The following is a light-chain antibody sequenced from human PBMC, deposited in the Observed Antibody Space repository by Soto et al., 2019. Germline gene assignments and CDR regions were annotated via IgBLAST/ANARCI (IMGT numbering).Light chain of an antibody. J-gene: IGKJ1*01. V-gene: IGKV1-39*01. CDR2: DAT. Sequence: DIQMTQSPSTLSGSVGDRVTITCRASQTISSWLAWYQQKPGKAPKLLIYDATRLHSGVPPRFSGSGYGTDFTLTITSLQLEDFATYYCQQSDVSPRTFGQGTKWIS. CDR1: QTISSW. CDR3: QQSDVSPRT.